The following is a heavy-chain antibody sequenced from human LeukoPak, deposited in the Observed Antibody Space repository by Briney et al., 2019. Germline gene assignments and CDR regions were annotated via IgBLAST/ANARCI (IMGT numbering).Heavy chain of an antibody. CDR3: ARDPTVRIPSQYYFDY. J-gene: IGHJ4*02. CDR1: GGSISSSGYY. D-gene: IGHD4-17*01. V-gene: IGHV4-39*07. Sequence: SETLSLTCTVSGGSISSSGYYWGWIRRPPGKGLEWIGHIYNSGSSYYNPSLKSRVTMSVDTSKNQFSLKLSSVTAADTAVYYCARDPTVRIPSQYYFDYWGQGTLVTVSS. CDR2: IYNSGSS.